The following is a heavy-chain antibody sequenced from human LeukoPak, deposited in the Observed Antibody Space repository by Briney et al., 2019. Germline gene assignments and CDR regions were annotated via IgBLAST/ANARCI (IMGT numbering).Heavy chain of an antibody. J-gene: IGHJ4*02. CDR1: GGSISSGGYY. CDR3: ARKYCSGGSCYSGYFDY. D-gene: IGHD2-15*01. CDR2: IYYSGST. V-gene: IGHV4-31*03. Sequence: SETLSLTCTVSGGSISSGGYYWSWIRQHPGKGPEWIAYIYYSGSTYYNPSLKSRVTISVDTSKNQFSLKLNSVTAADTAVYYCARKYCSGGSCYSGYFDYWGQGTLVTVSS.